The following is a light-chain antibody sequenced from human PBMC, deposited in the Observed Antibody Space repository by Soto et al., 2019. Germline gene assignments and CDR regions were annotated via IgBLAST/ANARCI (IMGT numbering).Light chain of an antibody. CDR2: DVS. J-gene: IGKJ5*01. CDR1: QDIRGA. CDR3: QQFTSYPII. V-gene: IGKV1-13*02. Sequence: AIQLTQSPSSLSASVGDRVTITCRASQDIRGALAWYQQKPGKAPKILIYDVSSLQSGVPSRFSGSSSGTDFTLTISGLQPEDFATYYCQQFTSYPIIFGQGTRLDIK.